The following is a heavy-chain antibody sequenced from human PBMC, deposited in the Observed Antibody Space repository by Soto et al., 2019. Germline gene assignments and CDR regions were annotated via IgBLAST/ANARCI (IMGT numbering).Heavy chain of an antibody. V-gene: IGHV4-31*03. CDR2: IYYSGST. CDR1: GGSISSGDYY. D-gene: IGHD3-3*01. CDR3: AVGITIFGVVTTPYYMDV. Sequence: PSETLSLTCTVSGGSISSGDYYWSWIRQHPGKGLEWIGYIYYSGSTYYNPSLKSRVTISVDTSKNQFSLKLSSVTAADTAVYYCAVGITIFGVVTTPYYMDVWGKGTTVTVSS. J-gene: IGHJ6*03.